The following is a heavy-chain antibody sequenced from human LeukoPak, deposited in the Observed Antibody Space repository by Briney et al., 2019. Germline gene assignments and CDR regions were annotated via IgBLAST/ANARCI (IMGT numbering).Heavy chain of an antibody. CDR2: IHPDGSIT. CDR3: APQQTYSPYNWFDP. J-gene: IGHJ5*02. V-gene: IGHV3-74*03. Sequence: GGSLRLSCVGPGFTISNYWMHWVRQAPGTGLVWVSRIHPDGSITTYADSVKGRFTISRDNAKNTLYLQMNSLRAEDTAVYYCAPQQTYSPYNWFDPWGQGTLVTVSS. CDR1: GFTISNYW. D-gene: IGHD5-12*01.